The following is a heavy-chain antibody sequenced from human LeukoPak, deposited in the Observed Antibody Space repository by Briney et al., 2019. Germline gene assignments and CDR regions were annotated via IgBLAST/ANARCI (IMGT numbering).Heavy chain of an antibody. CDR3: ARDHRFMTLTTKLDY. Sequence: GGSLRLSCAASGFTFSSYAMYWVRQAPGKGLEWVAVISYDGSDKFYADSVKGRFTISRDNAKNSLYLQMNSLRAEDTAVYYCARDHRFMTLTTKLDYWGQGTLVTVSS. J-gene: IGHJ4*02. CDR2: ISYDGSDK. V-gene: IGHV3-30*04. D-gene: IGHD4-17*01. CDR1: GFTFSSYA.